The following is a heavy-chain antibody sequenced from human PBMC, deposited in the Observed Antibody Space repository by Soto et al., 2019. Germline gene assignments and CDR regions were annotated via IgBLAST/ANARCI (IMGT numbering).Heavy chain of an antibody. CDR3: TTDTYRTIVTVRFDY. Sequence: VCCGASEVTCANAGGNCIRKKKGKGLEWVGRIKSNTDGGTTDFAEPVNGRFALSRDDSNNMVYLQMNSLKIEDTAVYFCTTDTYRTIVTVRFDYWGHGTLVSVYS. D-gene: IGHD2-2*01. J-gene: IGHJ4*01. CDR1: EVTCANAG. V-gene: IGHV3-15*07. CDR2: IKSNTDGGTT.